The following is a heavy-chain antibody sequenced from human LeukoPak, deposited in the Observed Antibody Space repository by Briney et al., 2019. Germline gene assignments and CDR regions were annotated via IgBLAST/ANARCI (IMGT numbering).Heavy chain of an antibody. V-gene: IGHV4-34*01. J-gene: IGHJ6*04. Sequence: SETLSLTCAVDGGSFCGYYWSWIRQPPGKGLEWIGEINHSGSTNYNPSLKSRVTISVDTSKNQFSLKLSSVTAADTAVYYCARGDIGGYDVWGKGTTVTVSS. CDR3: ARGDIGGYDV. CDR1: GGSFCGYY. D-gene: IGHD6-25*01. CDR2: INHSGST.